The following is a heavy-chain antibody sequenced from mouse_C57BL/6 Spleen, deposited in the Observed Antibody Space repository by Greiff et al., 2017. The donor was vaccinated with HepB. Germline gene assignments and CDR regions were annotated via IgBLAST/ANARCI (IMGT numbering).Heavy chain of an antibody. CDR1: GYTFTDYY. D-gene: IGHD2-13*01. CDR2: INPNNGGT. Sequence: EVQLQQSGPELVKPGASVKISCKASGYTFTDYYMNWVKQSHGKSLEWIGDINPNNGGTSYNQKFKGKATLTVDKSSSTAYMELRSLTSEDSAVYYCARLYYGAWFAYWGQGTLVTVSA. CDR3: ARLYYGAWFAY. J-gene: IGHJ3*01. V-gene: IGHV1-26*01.